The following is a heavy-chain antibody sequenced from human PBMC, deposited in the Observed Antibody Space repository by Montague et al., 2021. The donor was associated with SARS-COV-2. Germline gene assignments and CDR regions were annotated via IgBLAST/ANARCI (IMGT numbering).Heavy chain of an antibody. V-gene: IGHV2-70*01. J-gene: IGHJ4*02. CDR1: GFSLSTSGMC. CDR2: IDWDDDK. CDR3: ARNYGSTVVTCAFDY. Sequence: PALVKPTQTLTLTCTFSGFSLSTSGMCVSWIRQPPGKALEWLTLIDWDDDKYYSTSLKTRLTISKDTSKNQVVLTMTNMDPVDTATYYCARNYGSTVVTCAFDYWGQGTLVTVSS. D-gene: IGHD4-23*01.